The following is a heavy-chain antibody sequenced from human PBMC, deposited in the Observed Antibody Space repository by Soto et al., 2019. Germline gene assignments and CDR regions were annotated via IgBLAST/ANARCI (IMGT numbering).Heavy chain of an antibody. CDR1: GGSISSGGYS. Sequence: PSETLSLTCAVSGGSISSGGYSWSWIRQPPGKGLEWIGYIYHSGSTYYNPSLKSRVTISVDRSKNQFSLKLSSVTAADTAVYYCARAKSRGYIGVVIMSWFDPWGQGTLVTVSS. CDR3: ARAKSRGYIGVVIMSWFDP. J-gene: IGHJ5*02. V-gene: IGHV4-30-2*01. D-gene: IGHD3-3*01. CDR2: IYHSGST.